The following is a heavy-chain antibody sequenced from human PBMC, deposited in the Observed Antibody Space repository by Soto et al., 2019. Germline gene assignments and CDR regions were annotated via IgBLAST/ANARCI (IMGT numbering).Heavy chain of an antibody. V-gene: IGHV1-69*01. D-gene: IGHD3-10*01. CDR3: ARDRDDYGSGNYYNRIDF. CDR1: VGIFSTYA. Sequence: QVQLVQSGAEVQKPGSSVKVSCKASVGIFSTYAISWLRQAPGQGLEGMGGIIPIFGTPNYAQRFQGRVTITADESTTTSYMELSRLKSEDTAVYYCARDRDDYGSGNYYNRIDFWGQGTLVTVSS. CDR2: IIPIFGTP. J-gene: IGHJ4*02.